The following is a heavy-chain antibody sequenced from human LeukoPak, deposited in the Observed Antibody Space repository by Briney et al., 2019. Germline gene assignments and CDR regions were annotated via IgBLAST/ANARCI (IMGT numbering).Heavy chain of an antibody. CDR3: ARVVFPSRVSDY. V-gene: IGHV3-7*01. J-gene: IGHJ4*02. D-gene: IGHD2-21*01. CDR2: IKQDGSEK. Sequence: GGSLRLSCAASGFTFSSYWMSWVRQAPGKGLEWVANIKQDGSEKYYVNTVKGRFTISKDNAKNSLYLQMNSLRAEDTAVYYCARVVFPSRVSDYWGQGTLVTVSS. CDR1: GFTFSSYW.